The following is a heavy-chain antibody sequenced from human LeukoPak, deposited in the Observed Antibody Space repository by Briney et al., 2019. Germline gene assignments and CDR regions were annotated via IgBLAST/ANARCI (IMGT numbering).Heavy chain of an antibody. CDR3: VSYY. J-gene: IGHJ4*02. CDR1: GFTVSGKY. Sequence: PGGSLRLSCAASGFTVSGKYMSWVRQAPGKGLEWVSITYGDGSTYYAESVKGRFTVSRDNSKSTLYLQMSSPRAEDTAVYYCVSYYWGQGTLVTVSS. CDR2: TYGDGST. V-gene: IGHV3-66*01.